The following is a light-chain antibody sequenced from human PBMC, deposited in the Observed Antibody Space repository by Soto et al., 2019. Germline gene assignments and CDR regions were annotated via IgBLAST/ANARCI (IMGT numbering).Light chain of an antibody. J-gene: IGKJ2*01. CDR1: QSVGSN. Sequence: EIVMTQSPATLSVSPGERATLSCRASQSVGSNLAWYQQKPGQAPRLLIFGAWNRATDIPARFSGSGSGTEFTLTISSLQSEDYAVYYCLQYNDWRTFGQGTKLEIK. CDR2: GAW. V-gene: IGKV3-15*01. CDR3: LQYNDWRT.